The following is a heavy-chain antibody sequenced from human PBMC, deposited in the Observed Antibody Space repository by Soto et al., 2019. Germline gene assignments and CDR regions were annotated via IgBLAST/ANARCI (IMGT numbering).Heavy chain of an antibody. CDR1: GGSISSGGYY. J-gene: IGHJ4*02. D-gene: IGHD2-15*01. V-gene: IGHV4-31*03. Sequence: QVQLQESGPGLVKPSQTLSLTCTVSGGSISSGGYYWSWIRQHPGKGLEWIGYIYYSGSTYYNPSLKSRVTISVDTSKNQFSLKLSSVTAADTAVYYCASTLYCSGGSCYSGYYFDYWGQGTLVTVSS. CDR2: IYYSGST. CDR3: ASTLYCSGGSCYSGYYFDY.